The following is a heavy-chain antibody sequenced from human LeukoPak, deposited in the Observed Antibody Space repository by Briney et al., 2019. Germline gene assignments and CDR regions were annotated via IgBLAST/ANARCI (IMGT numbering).Heavy chain of an antibody. Sequence: PPASVKVSCKASGYTFSDYFIRWVRQAPGQGLEWMGWINPKSGATNYAQKFRDRVTVTSDTSTAYMDLSRLTSDDTAVYYCARDLRSGGVTYGQDSWGQGTLVTVSS. CDR2: INPKSGAT. CDR3: ARDLRSGGVTYGQDS. D-gene: IGHD5-18*01. V-gene: IGHV1-2*02. CDR1: GYTFSDYF. J-gene: IGHJ4*02.